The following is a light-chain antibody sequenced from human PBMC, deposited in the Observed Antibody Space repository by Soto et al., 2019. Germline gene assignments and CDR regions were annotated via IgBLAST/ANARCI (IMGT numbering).Light chain of an antibody. V-gene: IGLV1-40*01. J-gene: IGLJ3*02. Sequence: QSVLTQPPSVSGAPGQTVAISCTGSSSNIGAGFDVHWYQQVPGTAPKLVLYGNTNRPSGVPDRFSGSNSGNTAALTISRVAAGDEADYYCQVWDSSNDHEEWVFGGGTKLTVL. CDR2: GNT. CDR3: QVWDSSNDHEEWV. CDR1: SSNIGAGFD.